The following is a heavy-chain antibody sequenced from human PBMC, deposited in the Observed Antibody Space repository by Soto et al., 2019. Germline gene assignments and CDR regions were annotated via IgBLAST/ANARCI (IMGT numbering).Heavy chain of an antibody. CDR1: GFTFSNAW. V-gene: IGHV3-15*01. J-gene: IGHJ3*02. CDR3: TTDLITIFGVPDAFDI. D-gene: IGHD3-3*01. CDR2: IKSKTDGGTT. Sequence: GGSLRLSCGSSGFTFSNAWMSLVRQAPGKGLEWVGRIKSKTDGGTTDYAAPVKGRFTISRDDSKNTLYLQMNSLKTEDTAVYYCTTDLITIFGVPDAFDIWGQGTMVTVSS.